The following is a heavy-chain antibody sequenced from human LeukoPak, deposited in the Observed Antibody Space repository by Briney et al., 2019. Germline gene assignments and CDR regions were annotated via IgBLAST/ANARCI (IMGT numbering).Heavy chain of an antibody. Sequence: SQTLSLTCAISGDSISSNSAAWNWIRQSPSRGLEWLGRTYYRSKWYNDYAVSVKSRITINPDTSKNQFSLQLNSVTPEDTAVYYCAREGFYCSGGSCNSDAFDIWGQGTMVTVSS. CDR3: AREGFYCSGGSCNSDAFDI. V-gene: IGHV6-1*01. CDR2: TYYRSKWYN. J-gene: IGHJ3*02. CDR1: GDSISSNSAA. D-gene: IGHD2-15*01.